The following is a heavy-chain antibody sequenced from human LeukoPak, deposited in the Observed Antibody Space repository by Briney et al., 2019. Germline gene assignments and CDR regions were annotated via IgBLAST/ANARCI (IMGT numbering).Heavy chain of an antibody. CDR1: GFSLTASGMR. D-gene: IGHD3-22*01. V-gene: IGHV2-70*04. CDR3: ARSYDYDSSGYVDY. Sequence: SGPALVKSTQTLTLTCTFSGFSLTASGMRVSWIRQPSGKALEWLSRIDWDDDKFYSTSLKTRLTISKDTSKNQVVLTMTNMDPVDTATYYCARSYDYDSSGYVDYWGQGTLVTVSS. J-gene: IGHJ4*02. CDR2: IDWDDDK.